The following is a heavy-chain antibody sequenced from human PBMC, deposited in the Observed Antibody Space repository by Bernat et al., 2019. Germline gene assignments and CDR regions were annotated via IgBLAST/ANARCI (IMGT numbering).Heavy chain of an antibody. D-gene: IGHD6-19*01. V-gene: IGHV3-23*04. J-gene: IGHJ5*02. CDR3: ARPILKVAGTRWFDP. CDR1: GFTFSNYA. Sequence: EVQLVESGGGLVPPGGSLRLSCAASGFTFSNYAMSWVRQAPGKGLEWVAGIGSNGGSIYYVDSVKGRFTISRDNSKDTLYLQMNSLRAEDTAVYYCARPILKVAGTRWFDPWGQGTLVTVSS. CDR2: IGSNGGSI.